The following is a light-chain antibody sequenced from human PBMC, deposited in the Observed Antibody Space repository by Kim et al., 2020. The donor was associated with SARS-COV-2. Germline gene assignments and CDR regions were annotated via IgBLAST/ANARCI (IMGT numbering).Light chain of an antibody. V-gene: IGLV2-14*03. CDR1: SSDVGGYNY. J-gene: IGLJ2*01. Sequence: GQSITIPCTGTSSDVGGYNYVSWYQQHPGKAPNLMIYDVSNRPSGVSNRFSGSKSGNTASLTISGLQAEDEADYYCSSYTSSSTVVFGGGTQLTVL. CDR2: DVS. CDR3: SSYTSSSTVV.